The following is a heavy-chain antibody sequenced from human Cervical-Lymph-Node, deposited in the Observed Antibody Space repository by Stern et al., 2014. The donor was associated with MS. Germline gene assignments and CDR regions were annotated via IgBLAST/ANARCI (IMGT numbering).Heavy chain of an antibody. CDR2: ISPNNGGT. CDR3: ARNLEHIAGVSAFDI. V-gene: IGHV1-18*01. Sequence: QVQLVESGAEVKKPGASVKFSCKASDDTFRTYGVSWVRQAPGQGLEWLGWISPNNGGTPFSEKIQARASLTTAKSTSTTYMELRDLTSADAAVYFCARNLEHIAGVSAFDIWGQGTLLIVSS. D-gene: IGHD2-21*01. J-gene: IGHJ3*02. CDR1: DDTFRTYG.